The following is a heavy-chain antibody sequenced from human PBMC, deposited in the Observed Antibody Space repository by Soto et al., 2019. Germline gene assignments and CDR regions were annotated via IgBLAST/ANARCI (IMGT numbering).Heavy chain of an antibody. CDR1: GFTFDDYA. CDR2: ISWNSGSI. J-gene: IGHJ4*02. Sequence: PGGSLRLSCAASGFTFDDYAMHWVRQAPGKGLEWVSGISWNSGSIGYADSVKGRFTIPRDNAKNSLYLQMNSLRAEDTALYYCAKGSSWAILGGFDYWGQGTLVTVSS. V-gene: IGHV3-9*01. D-gene: IGHD2-2*01. CDR3: AKGSSWAILGGFDY.